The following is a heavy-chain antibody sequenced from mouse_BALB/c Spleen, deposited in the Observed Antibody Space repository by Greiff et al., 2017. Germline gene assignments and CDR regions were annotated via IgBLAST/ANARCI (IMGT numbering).Heavy chain of an antibody. CDR1: GFTFSSYT. CDR3: ARQGYYGSSNWYFDV. CDR2: ISNGGGST. Sequence: EVKLMESGGGLVQPGGSLKLSCAASGFTFSSYTMSWVRQTPEKRLEWVAYISNGGGSTYYPDTVKGRFTISRDNAKNTLYLQMSSLKSEDTAMYYCARQGYYGSSNWYFDVWGAGTTVTVSS. V-gene: IGHV5-12-2*01. J-gene: IGHJ1*01. D-gene: IGHD1-1*01.